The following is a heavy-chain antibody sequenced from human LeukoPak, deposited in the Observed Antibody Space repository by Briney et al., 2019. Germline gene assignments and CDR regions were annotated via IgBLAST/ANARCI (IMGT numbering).Heavy chain of an antibody. V-gene: IGHV4-34*01. CDR1: GGSFSGYY. D-gene: IGHD3-16*02. CDR3: ARDRARLGELSLDY. CDR2: INHSGST. Sequence: SETLSLTRAVYGGSFSGYYWSWIRQPPGKGLEWIGEINHSGSTNYNPSLKSRVTISVDTSKNQFSLELSSVTAADTAVYYCARDRARLGELSLDYWGQGTLVTVSS. J-gene: IGHJ4*02.